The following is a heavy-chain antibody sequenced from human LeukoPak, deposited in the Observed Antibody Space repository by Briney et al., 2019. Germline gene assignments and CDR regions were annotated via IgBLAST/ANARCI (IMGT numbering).Heavy chain of an antibody. J-gene: IGHJ4*02. CDR3: AKVAYCSSTSCNEFDY. CDR1: GFTFSSYA. CDR2: ISGSGGST. Sequence: GGSLRLSCAASGFTFSSYAMSWVRQAPGKGLEWVSAISGSGGSTYYTDSVKGRFTISRDNSKNTLYLQMNSLRAEDTAVYYCAKVAYCSSTSCNEFDYWGQGTLVTVSS. V-gene: IGHV3-23*01. D-gene: IGHD2-2*01.